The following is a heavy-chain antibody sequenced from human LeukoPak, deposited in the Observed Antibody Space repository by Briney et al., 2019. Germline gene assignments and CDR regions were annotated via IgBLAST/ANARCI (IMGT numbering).Heavy chain of an antibody. CDR1: GYTFTGYY. J-gene: IGHJ4*02. CDR3: ARGWIRVISPTAY. V-gene: IGHV1-2*02. D-gene: IGHD2-21*01. CDR2: INPNSGGT. Sequence: ASVKVSCKASGYTFTGYYMHWVRQAPGQGLEWMGWINPNSGGTNYAQKFQGRVTMTRDTSISTAYMELSRLRSDDTAVYYCARGWIRVISPTAYWGQGTLVTVSS.